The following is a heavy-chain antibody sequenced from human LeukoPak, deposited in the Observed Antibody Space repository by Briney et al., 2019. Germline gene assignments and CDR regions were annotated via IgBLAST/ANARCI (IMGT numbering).Heavy chain of an antibody. Sequence: GGSLRLSCAASGFTFSSYAMSWVRQAPGRGLEWVSVISGSGGTTYYADSVKGRFTISRDNPKNTLYVQMNSLRAEDTAVYYCARGRGADYGGNSGYFDYWGQGTLVTVSS. CDR1: GFTFSSYA. J-gene: IGHJ4*02. CDR3: ARGRGADYGGNSGYFDY. CDR2: ISGSGGTT. V-gene: IGHV3-23*01. D-gene: IGHD4-23*01.